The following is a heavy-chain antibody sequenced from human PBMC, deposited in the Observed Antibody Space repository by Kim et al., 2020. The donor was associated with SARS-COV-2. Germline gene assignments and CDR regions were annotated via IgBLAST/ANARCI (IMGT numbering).Heavy chain of an antibody. V-gene: IGHV4-34*01. D-gene: IGHD3-22*01. CDR3: ARGVITTGFDY. Sequence: STNNSPSLKSRITRSIDTSKNHLSRKRTSVTAADTAVYYCARGVITTGFDYWGQGTLVTVSS. CDR2: ST. J-gene: IGHJ4*02.